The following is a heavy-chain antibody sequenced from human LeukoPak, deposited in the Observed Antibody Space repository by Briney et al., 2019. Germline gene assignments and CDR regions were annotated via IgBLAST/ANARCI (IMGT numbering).Heavy chain of an antibody. CDR1: GFTVSSNY. Sequence: GGSLRLSCAASGFTVSSNYMSWVRQAPGKGLEWVSVIYSGGSTYYADSVKGRSTISRDNSKNTLYLQMNSLRAEDTAVYYCARGGMIVPFDPWGQGTLVTVSS. D-gene: IGHD3-22*01. CDR2: IYSGGST. CDR3: ARGGMIVPFDP. J-gene: IGHJ5*02. V-gene: IGHV3-66*01.